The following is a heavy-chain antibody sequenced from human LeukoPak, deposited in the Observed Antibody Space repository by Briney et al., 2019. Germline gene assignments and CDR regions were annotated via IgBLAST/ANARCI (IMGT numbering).Heavy chain of an antibody. Sequence: PSETLSLTCTVSGGSISSYYWSWIRQPAGKGLECIGRIYTSGSTNYNPSLKSRVTMSVDTSKNQFSLKLSSVTAADTAVYYCARGSPWYYDFWSGYRPDYMDVWGKGTTVTVSS. J-gene: IGHJ6*03. CDR2: IYTSGST. D-gene: IGHD3-3*01. CDR1: GGSISSYY. V-gene: IGHV4-4*07. CDR3: ARGSPWYYDFWSGYRPDYMDV.